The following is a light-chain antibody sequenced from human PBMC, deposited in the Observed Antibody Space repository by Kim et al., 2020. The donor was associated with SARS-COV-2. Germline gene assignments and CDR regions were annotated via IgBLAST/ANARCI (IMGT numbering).Light chain of an antibody. V-gene: IGKV3-20*01. CDR3: QQYGSSPTT. CDR1: QSVSSSY. CDR2: GAS. Sequence: SPGERATLSSRASQSVSSSYLAWYQQKPGQAPRLLIYGASSRATGIPDRFSGSGSGTDFTLTISRLEPEDFAVYYCQQYGSSPTTFGQGTKVDIK. J-gene: IGKJ1*01.